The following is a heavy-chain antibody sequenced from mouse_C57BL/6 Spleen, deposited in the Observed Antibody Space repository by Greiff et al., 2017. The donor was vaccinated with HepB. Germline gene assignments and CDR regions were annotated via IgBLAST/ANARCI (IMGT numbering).Heavy chain of an antibody. CDR2: IWSDGST. CDR1: GFSLTSYG. J-gene: IGHJ4*01. D-gene: IGHD2-3*01. Sequence: QVQLQQSGPGLVAPSQRLSITCTVSGFSLTSYGVHWVRQPPGKGLEWLVVIWSDGSTTYNSALKSRLSISKDNSKSQVFLKMNSLQTDDTAMYYCARHRDGYEAMDYWGQGTSVTVSS. CDR3: ARHRDGYEAMDY. V-gene: IGHV2-6-1*01.